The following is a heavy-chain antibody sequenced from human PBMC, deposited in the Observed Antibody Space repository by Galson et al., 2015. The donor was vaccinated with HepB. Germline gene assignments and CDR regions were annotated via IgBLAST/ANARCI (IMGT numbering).Heavy chain of an antibody. CDR2: IRSKANSYAT. V-gene: IGHV3-73*01. CDR1: GFTFSGSA. D-gene: IGHD6-13*01. CDR3: TRGREELVRRYYYYYGMDV. Sequence: SLRLSCVASGFTFSGSAMHWVRQASGKGLEWVGRIRSKANSYATAYAASVKGRFTISRDDSKNTAYLQMNSLKTEDTAVYYCTRGREELVRRYYYYYGMDVWGQGTTVTVSS. J-gene: IGHJ6*02.